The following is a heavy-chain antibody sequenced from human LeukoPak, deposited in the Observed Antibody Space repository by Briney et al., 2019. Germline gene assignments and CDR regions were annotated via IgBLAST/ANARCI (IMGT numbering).Heavy chain of an antibody. J-gene: IGHJ5*02. Sequence: SETLSLTCTVSGGSISSSTYYWGWIRQSPGKGLEWIGSFYYSGSTFYNPSLKSRVTLSVDTSKNQFSLKLSSVTAADTAVYYCARTENYIPEDCFDPWGQGTLVTVSS. CDR3: ARTENYIPEDCFDP. D-gene: IGHD5-24*01. CDR1: GGSISSSTYY. CDR2: FYYSGST. V-gene: IGHV4-39*01.